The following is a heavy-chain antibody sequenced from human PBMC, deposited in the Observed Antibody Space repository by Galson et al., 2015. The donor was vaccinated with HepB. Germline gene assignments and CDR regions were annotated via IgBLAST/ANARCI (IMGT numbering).Heavy chain of an antibody. CDR1: GFTFSSYA. J-gene: IGHJ4*02. CDR3: AKRLYSSDWEYDY. Sequence: SLRLSCAASGFTFSSYAMSWVRQAPAQRLELVSAISGSGGTTYYADSVKGRFTLHRDNAKNTLYLQMTSLRAEDTAVYYCAKRLYSSDWEYDYWGQGTLVTV. V-gene: IGHV3-23*01. D-gene: IGHD6-19*01. CDR2: ISGSGGTT.